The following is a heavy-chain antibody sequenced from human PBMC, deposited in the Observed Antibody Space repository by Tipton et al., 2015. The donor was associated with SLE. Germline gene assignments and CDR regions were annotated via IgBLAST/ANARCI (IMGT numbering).Heavy chain of an antibody. CDR2: INPKSGGT. Sequence: QSGPEVKKSGASVKVSCKASGYTFTDYYLHWVRQAPRQGLEWVGWINPKSGGTHYAQQFQGRVTLTRDTSISTAYMELSRLTFDDTAVYYCAREDYDESGYYRSNWFDPWGQGTLVTVSS. CDR3: AREDYDESGYYRSNWFDP. J-gene: IGHJ5*02. CDR1: GYTFTDYY. V-gene: IGHV1-2*02. D-gene: IGHD3-22*01.